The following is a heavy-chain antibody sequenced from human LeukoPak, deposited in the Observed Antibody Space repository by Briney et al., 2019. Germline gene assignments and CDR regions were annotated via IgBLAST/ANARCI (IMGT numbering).Heavy chain of an antibody. CDR1: GFTFSSYW. D-gene: IGHD3-22*01. CDR2: IKQDGSEK. V-gene: IGHV3-7*01. J-gene: IGHJ4*02. CDR3: ARGPYYDSSGYSPSPYYFDY. Sequence: GGSLRLSCAASGFTFSSYWMSWVGQAPGKGLKGVANIKQDGSEKYYVDSVKGRFTISRDNAKNSLYLQMNSLRAEDTAVYYCARGPYYDSSGYSPSPYYFDYWGQGTLVTVSS.